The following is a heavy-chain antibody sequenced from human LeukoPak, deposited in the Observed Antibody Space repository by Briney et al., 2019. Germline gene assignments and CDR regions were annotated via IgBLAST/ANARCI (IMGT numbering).Heavy chain of an antibody. V-gene: IGHV3-21*01. CDR2: ISTSSSYI. J-gene: IGHJ4*02. Sequence: GGSLRLFCTASGFILNVCCLQGVRQAPGKGLEWVSSISTSSSYIYYADSVKGRFTISRNNPKNSLYLQMNSLRAEDTAVYYCARNRGDPSYFDYWGQGTLVTVSS. CDR3: ARNRGDPSYFDY. D-gene: IGHD4-17*01. CDR1: GFILNVCC.